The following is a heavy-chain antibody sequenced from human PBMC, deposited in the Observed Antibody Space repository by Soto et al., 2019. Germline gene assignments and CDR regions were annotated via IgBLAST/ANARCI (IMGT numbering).Heavy chain of an antibody. CDR3: VRWIQLSGDYYYYMDV. D-gene: IGHD2-15*01. CDR1: GFSLSTTAVG. Sequence: QITLKESGPTLVKPTQTLTLTCTFSGFSLSTTAVGVGWIRQPPGKALEWLALIYWDDDERYSPSLKSRLTITKDTSKNQVVLTMTNMDPVDTATYYCVRWIQLSGDYYYYMDVWGRGTTVTVSS. J-gene: IGHJ6*03. CDR2: IYWDDDE. V-gene: IGHV2-5*02.